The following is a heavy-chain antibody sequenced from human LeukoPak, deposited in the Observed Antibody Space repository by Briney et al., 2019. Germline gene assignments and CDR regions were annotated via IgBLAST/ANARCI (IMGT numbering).Heavy chain of an antibody. V-gene: IGHV3-23*01. D-gene: IGHD3-22*01. CDR3: AKVWVTYYDRGIFDS. J-gene: IGHJ4*02. Sequence: GSLRLSCVASGFTFSYYPLSWVRQAPGKGLEWVAAIGSASGTKYYADSVKGRFAIPRDDSKSTLYLQMSSLRGEDTAAYYCAKVWVTYYDRGIFDSWGQGTRVTVSS. CDR1: GFTFSYYP. CDR2: IGSASGTK.